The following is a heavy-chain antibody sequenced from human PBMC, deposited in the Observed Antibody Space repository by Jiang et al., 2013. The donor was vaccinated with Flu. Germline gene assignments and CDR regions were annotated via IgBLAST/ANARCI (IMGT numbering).Heavy chain of an antibody. J-gene: IGHJ4*02. CDR2: INAANGNT. CDR1: GYTFTNYA. D-gene: IGHD3-16*01. V-gene: IGHV1-3*01. CDR3: AREVWASDDTGRKKSHFDS. Sequence: SGAEVKKPGASVKVSCKASGYTFTNYAIHWVRQAPGQRFEWMGWINAANGNTQHSQKFQGRVTITRDTFATTAYVELSSLRSEDTAVYYCAREVWASDDTGRKKSHFDSWGQGALVTVSS.